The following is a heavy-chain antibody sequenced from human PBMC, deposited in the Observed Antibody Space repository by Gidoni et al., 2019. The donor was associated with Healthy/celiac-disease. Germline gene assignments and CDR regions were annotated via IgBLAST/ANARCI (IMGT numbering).Heavy chain of an antibody. CDR1: GLTFSSYE. D-gene: IGHD1-26*01. J-gene: IGHJ2*01. CDR2: ISSSGSTI. CDR3: ARERGRKWELRTQYFDL. Sequence: EVQLVESGGGLVQPGGSLILSCAAFGLTFSSYEMNWVRQAPGKGLEWVSYISSSGSTIYYADAVKGRFTISRDYAKNSLYLQMNSLRAEDTAVYYCARERGRKWELRTQYFDLWGRGTLVTVSS. V-gene: IGHV3-48*03.